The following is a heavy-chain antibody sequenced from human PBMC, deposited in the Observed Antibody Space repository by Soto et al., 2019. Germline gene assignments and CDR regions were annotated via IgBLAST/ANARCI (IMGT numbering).Heavy chain of an antibody. CDR1: GGTFSSYT. CDR3: ARDLKPLAYCISTTCYDAFDI. V-gene: IGHV1-69*04. Sequence: SVKVSCKASGGTFSSYTISWVRQAPGQGLEWMGRIIPILGIANYAQKLQGRVTITADKSTSTAYMELRSLRSEDTAVYYCARDLKPLAYCISTTCYDAFDIWGQGTMVTVSS. D-gene: IGHD2-2*01. CDR2: IIPILGIA. J-gene: IGHJ3*02.